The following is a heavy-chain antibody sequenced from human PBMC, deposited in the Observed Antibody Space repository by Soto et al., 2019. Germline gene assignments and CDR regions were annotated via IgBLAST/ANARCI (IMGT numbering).Heavy chain of an antibody. CDR3: ARDSPDSFDI. V-gene: IGHV3-72*01. CDR2: IRNKANSYTT. Sequence: GGSLRLSCAASGFTFSDHDMDWVRQAPGKGLEWVGRIRNKANSYTTEYAASVKGRFTISRDDSKNSVYLQMNSLKTEGTAVYYCARDSPDSFDIWGQGTMVTVSS. J-gene: IGHJ3*02. CDR1: GFTFSDHD.